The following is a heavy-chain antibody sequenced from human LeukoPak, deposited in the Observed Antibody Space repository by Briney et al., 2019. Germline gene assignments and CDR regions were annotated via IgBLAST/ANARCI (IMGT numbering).Heavy chain of an antibody. V-gene: IGHV3-30*04. Sequence: GGSLRLSCAASGFTFSSYAMHWVRQAPGKGLEWVAVISCDGSNKYYADSVKGRFTISRDNSKNTLYLQMNSLRAEDTAVYYCARATSGYSDDYWGQGTLVTVSS. D-gene: IGHD3-22*01. CDR3: ARATSGYSDDY. CDR2: ISCDGSNK. J-gene: IGHJ4*02. CDR1: GFTFSSYA.